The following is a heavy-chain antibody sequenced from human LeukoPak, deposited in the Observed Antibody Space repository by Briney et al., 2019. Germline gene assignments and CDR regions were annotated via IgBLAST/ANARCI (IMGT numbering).Heavy chain of an antibody. Sequence: PGGSLRLSCAASGFTFSSYGMHWVRQAPGKGLEWVAFIRYDGSNKYYADSVKGRFTISRDNSMNTLYLQMNSLRAEDTAVYYCATLLEWLNNQNFDYWGQGTLVTVSS. CDR1: GFTFSSYG. CDR2: IRYDGSNK. D-gene: IGHD3-3*01. CDR3: ATLLEWLNNQNFDY. J-gene: IGHJ4*02. V-gene: IGHV3-30*02.